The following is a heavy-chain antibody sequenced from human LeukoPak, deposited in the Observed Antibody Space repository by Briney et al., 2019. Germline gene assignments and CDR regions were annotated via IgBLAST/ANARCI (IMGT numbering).Heavy chain of an antibody. D-gene: IGHD6-19*01. J-gene: IGHJ4*02. CDR2: IRSDGSYK. Sequence: TGGSLRLSCAASGFTFSSYWMSWVRQAPGKGLEWVAFIRSDGSYKYYADSVKGRFTFSRDNSKNTLYLQMNSLRADDTAVYYCAKGSGWYLDYWGQGTLVTVSS. CDR3: AKGSGWYLDY. V-gene: IGHV3-30*02. CDR1: GFTFSSYW.